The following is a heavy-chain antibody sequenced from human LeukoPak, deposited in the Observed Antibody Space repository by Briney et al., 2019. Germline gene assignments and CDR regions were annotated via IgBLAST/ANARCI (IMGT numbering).Heavy chain of an antibody. Sequence: PGRSLRLSCAASGFTFSGYGMHWVRQAPGKGLEWVTVISYDGSNKYYADSVKGRFTISRDNSKDTLYLQMNSLRAEDTAVYYCARDRGSIVFWSGYHSDAFDIWGQGTMVTVSS. V-gene: IGHV3-30-3*01. CDR3: ARDRGSIVFWSGYHSDAFDI. CDR1: GFTFSGYG. D-gene: IGHD3-3*01. CDR2: ISYDGSNK. J-gene: IGHJ3*02.